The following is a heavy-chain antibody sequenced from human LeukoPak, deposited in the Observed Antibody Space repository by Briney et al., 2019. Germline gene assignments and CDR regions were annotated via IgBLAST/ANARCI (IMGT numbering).Heavy chain of an antibody. J-gene: IGHJ3*02. CDR1: GFTFSSYW. CDR2: IKQDGSEK. Sequence: PGGSLRLSCAASGFTFSSYWMSWVRQAPGKGLEWVANIKQDGSEKYYVDSVKGRFTISRDNAKNSLYLQMNSLRAEDTAVHYCARVRRFLEWLPFDAFDIWGQGTMVTVSS. D-gene: IGHD3-3*01. V-gene: IGHV3-7*01. CDR3: ARVRRFLEWLPFDAFDI.